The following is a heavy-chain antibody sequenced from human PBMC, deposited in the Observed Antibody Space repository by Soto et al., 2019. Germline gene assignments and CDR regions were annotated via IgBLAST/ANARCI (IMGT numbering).Heavy chain of an antibody. Sequence: SETLSLTCTVSGGSIISYYWSWIWQPPGKGLEWIGYIYYRGSTNYNPSLKSRVTISVDTSKNQFSLKLSSVTAADTAVYYCARMTGYSSGWYIYYWGQGTLVTVSS. V-gene: IGHV4-59*01. CDR3: ARMTGYSSGWYIYY. J-gene: IGHJ4*02. CDR2: IYYRGST. D-gene: IGHD6-19*01. CDR1: GGSIISYY.